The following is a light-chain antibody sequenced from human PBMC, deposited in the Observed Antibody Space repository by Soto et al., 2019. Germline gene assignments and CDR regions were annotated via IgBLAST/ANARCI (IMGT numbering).Light chain of an antibody. CDR1: QSIGSSG. CDR2: DAS. J-gene: IGKJ1*01. CDR3: QQYGASPRT. V-gene: IGKV3-20*01. Sequence: WTQSPGTLSLSPGARATLSCRASQSIGSSGLTWYQQKPGKAPRVLIYDASTRAPGIPARFSGSGSGTDFPLTISRLQPEDSAAYYCQQYGASPRTFGQGTKVDIK.